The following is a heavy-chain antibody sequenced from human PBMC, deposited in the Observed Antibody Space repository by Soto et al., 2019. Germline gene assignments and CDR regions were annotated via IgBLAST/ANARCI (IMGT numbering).Heavy chain of an antibody. D-gene: IGHD6-13*01. V-gene: IGHV3-13*01. CDR1: GFTFSSYD. J-gene: IGHJ6*02. CDR2: IGTAGDT. CDR3: ARAGGGDSSSWYDYYYYGMDV. Sequence: EVQLVESGGGLVQPGGSLRLSCAASGFTFSSYDMHWVRQATGKGLEWVSAIGTAGDTYYPGSVKGRFTISRENAKNSLYLKMNSLRAEDTAVYYCARAGGGDSSSWYDYYYYGMDVWGQGTTVTVSS.